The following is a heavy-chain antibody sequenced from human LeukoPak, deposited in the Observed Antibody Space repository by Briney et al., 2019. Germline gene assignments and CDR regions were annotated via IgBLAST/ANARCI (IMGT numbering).Heavy chain of an antibody. CDR2: ISSSSAYI. CDR3: ARDREGHRYGYDYYMDV. J-gene: IGHJ6*03. V-gene: IGHV3-21*01. D-gene: IGHD5-18*01. Sequence: GGSLRLSCAASGFTFSSYSMTWVCQAPGKGLEWVSFISSSSAYIYYADSVKGRFTISRDNAKKSLYLQMNSLRAEDTAVYYCARDREGHRYGYDYYMDVWGKGTTVTVSS. CDR1: GFTFSSYS.